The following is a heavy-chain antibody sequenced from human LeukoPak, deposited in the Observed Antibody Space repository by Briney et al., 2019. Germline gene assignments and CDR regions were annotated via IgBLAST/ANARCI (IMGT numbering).Heavy chain of an antibody. V-gene: IGHV3-11*04. J-gene: IGHJ4*02. CDR3: ARDLIERERGGMEFFDY. Sequence: GGSLRLSCTASGFTFSDHYMSWIRQAPGKGLEWVSYISGSGSTIYYPDSVKGRFTISRDNAKNSLYLQMNSLRAEDTAVYYCARDLIERERGGMEFFDYWGQGTLVIVSS. CDR2: ISGSGSTI. D-gene: IGHD3-10*01. CDR1: GFTFSDHY.